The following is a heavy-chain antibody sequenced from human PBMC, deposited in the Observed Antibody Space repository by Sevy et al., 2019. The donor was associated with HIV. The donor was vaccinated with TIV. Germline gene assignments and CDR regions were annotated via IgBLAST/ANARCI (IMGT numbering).Heavy chain of an antibody. Sequence: SETLSLTCTVSGGSISSYYWSWIRQPPGKGLEWIGYIYHSGSTNYNPSLKSRVTISVDTSKNQFSLKLSSVTAADTAVYYCARGYYDSSGYYWGLFDYWGQGTLVTVSS. V-gene: IGHV4-59*01. CDR2: IYHSGST. J-gene: IGHJ4*02. CDR1: GGSISSYY. CDR3: ARGYYDSSGYYWGLFDY. D-gene: IGHD3-22*01.